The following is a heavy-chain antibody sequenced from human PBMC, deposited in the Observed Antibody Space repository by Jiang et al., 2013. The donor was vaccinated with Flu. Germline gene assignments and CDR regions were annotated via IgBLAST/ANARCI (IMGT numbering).Heavy chain of an antibody. Sequence: GPGLVKPSETLSLTCTVSGGSISSYYWSWIRQPPGKGLEWIGYIYYSGSTNYNPSLKSRVTISVDTSKNQFSLKLTSVTAADTAVYYCARRQADCGGDCYSLDYWGQGTLVTVSS. D-gene: IGHD2-21*02. CDR1: GGSISSYY. CDR2: IYYSGST. J-gene: IGHJ4*02. CDR3: ARRQADCGGDCYSLDY. V-gene: IGHV4-59*01.